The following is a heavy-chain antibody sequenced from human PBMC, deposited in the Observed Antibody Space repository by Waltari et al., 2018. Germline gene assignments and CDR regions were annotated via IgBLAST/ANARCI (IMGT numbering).Heavy chain of an antibody. CDR2: KKEDGSET. V-gene: IGHV3-7*01. CDR1: GFTFSAHW. CDR3: TRNALYYETNGPQRGGEY. D-gene: IGHD3-22*01. J-gene: IGHJ4*02. Sequence: EVQLVESGGGLVQPGGSLKLSCAASGFTFSAHWMAWVRQAPGKGLEGVASKKEDGSETYCADSLKGRCTISRDNVNNSLYLQMNGLRAEDTAVYHCTRNALYYETNGPQRGGEYWGQGTLVTVSS.